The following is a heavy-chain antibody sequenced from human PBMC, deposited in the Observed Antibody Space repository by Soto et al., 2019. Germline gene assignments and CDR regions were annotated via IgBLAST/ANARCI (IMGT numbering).Heavy chain of an antibody. Sequence: GASVKVSCKASGYTFTSYAMHWVRQAPGQRLEWMGWINAGNGNTKYSQKFQGRVTITRDTSASTAYMELSSLRSEDTAVYYCECDLGGGYDFDGWFDPWRRATLVSAS. J-gene: IGHJ5*02. CDR3: ECDLGGGYDFDGWFDP. V-gene: IGHV1-3*01. CDR1: GYTFTSYA. D-gene: IGHD5-12*01. CDR2: INAGNGNT.